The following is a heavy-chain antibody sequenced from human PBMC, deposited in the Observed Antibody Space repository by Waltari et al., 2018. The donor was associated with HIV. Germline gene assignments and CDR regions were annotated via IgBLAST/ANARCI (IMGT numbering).Heavy chain of an antibody. V-gene: IGHV3-30*03. J-gene: IGHJ4*02. D-gene: IGHD3-10*01. CDR3: ARDSYDSGTYGLIDY. CDR1: GFIFSDFA. Sequence: QVQLVESGGGVVRPGGSLRLPCAASGFIFSDFAMHWVRQAPGKVREWVAIISHDGSKKAYADSVKGRFTISRDNSKNTLFLQMNSLTTEDTAVYYCARDSYDSGTYGLIDYWGQGTLVTVSS. CDR2: ISHDGSKK.